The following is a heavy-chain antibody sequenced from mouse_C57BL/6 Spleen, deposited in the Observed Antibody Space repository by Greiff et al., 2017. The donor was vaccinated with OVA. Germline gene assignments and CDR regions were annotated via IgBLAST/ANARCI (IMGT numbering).Heavy chain of an antibody. Sequence: EVNVVESAGGLVQPGSSMKLSCTASGFTFSDYYMAWVRQVPEKGLEWVANINYDGSSTYYLDSLKSRFIISRDNAKNILYLQMSSLKSEDTATYYCARYDYDRYFDVWGTGTTVTVSS. J-gene: IGHJ1*03. CDR2: INYDGSST. CDR1: GFTFSDYY. CDR3: ARYDYDRYFDV. V-gene: IGHV5-16*01. D-gene: IGHD2-4*01.